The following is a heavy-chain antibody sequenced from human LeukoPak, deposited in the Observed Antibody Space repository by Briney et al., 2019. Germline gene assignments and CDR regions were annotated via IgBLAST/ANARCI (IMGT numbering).Heavy chain of an antibody. Sequence: SETLSLTCTVSGGSIRSNYYWSWIRQPPGKGLEWIGYIYYSGSTNYNPSLKSRVTISLDTSRNQFSLKLNSVTAADTAVYYCAKSNGYGLVDIWGQGTMVTVSS. V-gene: IGHV4-59*12. J-gene: IGHJ3*02. CDR2: IYYSGST. CDR3: AKSNGYGLVDI. D-gene: IGHD3-10*01. CDR1: GGSIRSNYY.